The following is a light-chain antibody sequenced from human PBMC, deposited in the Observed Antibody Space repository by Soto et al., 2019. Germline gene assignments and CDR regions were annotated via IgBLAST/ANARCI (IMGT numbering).Light chain of an antibody. CDR2: GAS. J-gene: IGKJ5*01. CDR1: QDINTY. CDR3: QQYNNWPFIT. V-gene: IGKV3-15*01. Sequence: EIVLTQSPATLSLSLVDRATLSCRASQDINTYLAWYQQKPGQSPRLLIYGASSRATAISAMFSGSGSGTEFTLTISSLQSEDFAVYYCQQYNNWPFITFGQGTRLEIK.